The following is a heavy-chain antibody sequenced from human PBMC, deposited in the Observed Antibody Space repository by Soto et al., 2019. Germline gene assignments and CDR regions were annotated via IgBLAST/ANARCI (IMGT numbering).Heavy chain of an antibody. CDR3: AKDHGLTTVTTEDYYGMDV. V-gene: IGHV3-30-3*01. CDR1: GFTFSSYA. D-gene: IGHD4-17*01. CDR2: ISYDGSNK. Sequence: HPGGSLRLSCAASGFTFSSYAMHWVRQAPGKGLEWVAVISYDGSNKYYADSVKGRFTISRDNSQNTLYLQMNSLRAEDTAVYYCAKDHGLTTVTTEDYYGMDVWGQGTTVTVSS. J-gene: IGHJ6*02.